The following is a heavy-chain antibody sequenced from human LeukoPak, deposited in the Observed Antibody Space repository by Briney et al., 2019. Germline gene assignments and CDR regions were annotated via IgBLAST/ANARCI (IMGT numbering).Heavy chain of an antibody. J-gene: IGHJ4*02. D-gene: IGHD4-17*01. Sequence: GGSLRLSCAASGLTFRSYGMHWVRQAPGKGLEWVALIWYDGSNEHYAGSVKGRFSISRDNSKNTLYLQMNGLRAEDTAVYYCASFDGDYYFDYWGQGTLVTVSS. V-gene: IGHV3-33*01. CDR3: ASFDGDYYFDY. CDR2: IWYDGSNE. CDR1: GLTFRSYG.